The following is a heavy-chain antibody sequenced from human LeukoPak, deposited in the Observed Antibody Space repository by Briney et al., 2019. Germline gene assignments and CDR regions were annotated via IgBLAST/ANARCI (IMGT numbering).Heavy chain of an antibody. V-gene: IGHV1-8*03. J-gene: IGHJ6*03. CDR3: ARGGGLDYYYYYMDV. CDR1: GYTFTSYD. CDR2: MNPNSGNT. Sequence: ASVKVSCKASGYTFTSYDINWVRQATGQGLEWMGWMNPNSGNTGYAQKFQGRVTITRNTSISTAYMELSSLRSEDTAVYYCARGGGLDYYYYYMDVWGKGTTVTISS.